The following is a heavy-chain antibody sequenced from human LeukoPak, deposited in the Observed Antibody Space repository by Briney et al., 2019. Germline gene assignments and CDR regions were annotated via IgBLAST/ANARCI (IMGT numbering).Heavy chain of an antibody. CDR3: AKDRDDILTGYYYFDY. Sequence: GGSLRLSCAASGFTFSSYGMSWVRQAPGKGLEWVSAISGSGGSTYYADSVKGRFTISRDNSKNTLYLQMNSLRAEDTAVYYCAKDRDDILTGYYYFDYWGQGTLVTVSS. CDR1: GFTFSSYG. V-gene: IGHV3-23*01. CDR2: ISGSGGST. J-gene: IGHJ4*02. D-gene: IGHD3-9*01.